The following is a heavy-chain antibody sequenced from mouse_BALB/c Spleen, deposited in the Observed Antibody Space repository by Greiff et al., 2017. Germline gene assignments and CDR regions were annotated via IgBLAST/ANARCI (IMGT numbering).Heavy chain of an antibody. Sequence: QVQLQQSGAELVRPGSSVKISCKASGYAFSSYWMNWVKQRPGQGLEWIGQIYPGDGDTNYNGKFKGKATLTADKSSSTAYMQLSSLTSEDSAVYFCARETGYYCDYWGQGTTLTVSS. V-gene: IGHV1-80*01. CDR1: GYAFSSYW. D-gene: IGHD4-1*01. J-gene: IGHJ2*01. CDR3: ARETGYYCDY. CDR2: IYPGDGDT.